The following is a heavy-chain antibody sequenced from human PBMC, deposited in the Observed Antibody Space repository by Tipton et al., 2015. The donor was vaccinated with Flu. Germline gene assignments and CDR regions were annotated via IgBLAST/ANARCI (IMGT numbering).Heavy chain of an antibody. V-gene: IGHV1-18*01. Sequence: QLMQSGAEVKKPGASVKVSCKASGYTFTSYGISWVRQAPGQGLEWMGWISAYNGNTNYAQKLQGRVTMTTDTSTSTAYMELRSLRSDDTAVYYCARGRRIGYEHYYYGMDVWGQGTTVTVSS. J-gene: IGHJ6*02. CDR1: GYTFTSYG. D-gene: IGHD5-12*01. CDR3: ARGRRIGYEHYYYGMDV. CDR2: ISAYNGNT.